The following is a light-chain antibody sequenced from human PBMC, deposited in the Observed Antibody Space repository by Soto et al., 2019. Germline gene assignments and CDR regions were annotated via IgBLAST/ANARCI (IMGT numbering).Light chain of an antibody. Sequence: QSVLTQPASVSGSPGQSVTISCTGTTSDIGDYDYVSWYQQYPDKAPKLVIFDVRARPSGLFTRFSGSKSGNTAFLTISGLQADDEADYFCSSYTTVSPHVLFGGGTKVTVL. CDR1: TSDIGDYDY. J-gene: IGLJ3*02. V-gene: IGLV2-14*03. CDR2: DVR. CDR3: SSYTTVSPHVL.